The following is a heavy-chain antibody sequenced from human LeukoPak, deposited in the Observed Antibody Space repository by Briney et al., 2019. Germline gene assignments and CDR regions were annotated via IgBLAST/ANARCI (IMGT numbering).Heavy chain of an antibody. V-gene: IGHV4-34*01. CDR2: INHSGST. J-gene: IGHJ6*02. CDR3: ARVPVVGATENYYGMDV. CDR1: GGSFSSYY. Sequence: SETLSLTCAVYGGSFSSYYWSWIRQPPGKGLEWIGEINHSGSTNCNPSLKSRVTISLDTSKNQFSLKLSSVTAADTAVYYCARVPVVGATENYYGMDVWGQGTTVTVSS. D-gene: IGHD1-26*01.